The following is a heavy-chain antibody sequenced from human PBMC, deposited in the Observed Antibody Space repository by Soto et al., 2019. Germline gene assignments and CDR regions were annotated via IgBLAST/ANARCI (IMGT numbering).Heavy chain of an antibody. CDR2: IIPIFGTA. CDR3: ASPYYYDSSGYGSFDY. CDR1: GGTFSSYA. D-gene: IGHD3-22*01. V-gene: IGHV1-69*13. Sequence: GASVKVSCKASGGTFSSYAISWVRQAPGQGLEWMGGIIPIFGTANYAQKFQGRVTITADESTSTAYMELSSLRSEDTAVYYCASPYYYDSSGYGSFDYWGQGTLVTVSS. J-gene: IGHJ4*02.